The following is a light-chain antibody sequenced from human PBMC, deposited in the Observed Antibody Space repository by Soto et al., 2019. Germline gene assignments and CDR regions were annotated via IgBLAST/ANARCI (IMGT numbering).Light chain of an antibody. CDR1: QSVSRTY. CDR3: QQYGTSPYT. J-gene: IGKJ2*01. Sequence: EIVLTQSPGTLSLSPGKRATLSCRASQSVSRTYLAWYQQKPGQAPGLLIYDVSSRATGIPDRFSGSGSGTDFALTISRLEPEDFAVYYCQQYGTSPYTFGQGTKLEIK. CDR2: DVS. V-gene: IGKV3-20*01.